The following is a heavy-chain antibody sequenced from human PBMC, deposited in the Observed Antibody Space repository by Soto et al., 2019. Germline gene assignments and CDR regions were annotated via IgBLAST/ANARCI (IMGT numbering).Heavy chain of an antibody. J-gene: IGHJ6*02. CDR3: ALPPSHRGTRPDSALDG. V-gene: IGHV3-23*01. D-gene: IGHD3-22*01. CDR2: ISGSGDTR. Sequence: EVQLLESGGGLVQPGGSLRLSCAVSGFSFSNYAMNWVRQAPGKGLEWVSVISGSGDTRDYADSVKGRFTISRDNSKNMLYLQMNSLRPEDTAVYYCALPPSHRGTRPDSALDGWCQGTTVTVSS. CDR1: GFSFSNYA.